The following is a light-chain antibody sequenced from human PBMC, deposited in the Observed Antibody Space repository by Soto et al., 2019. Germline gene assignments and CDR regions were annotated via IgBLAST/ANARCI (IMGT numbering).Light chain of an antibody. V-gene: IGKV3-15*01. J-gene: IGKJ5*01. Sequence: EIVMTQSPATLSVSPGERATLSCRASQCVSSNLAWYQQKPGQAPRLLIYGAPNRATGIPARFSGSGSGTEFTLTISSLQSEDFAVYYCQQYNNWPPWIAFGQGTRLEIK. CDR2: GAP. CDR1: QCVSSN. CDR3: QQYNNWPPWIA.